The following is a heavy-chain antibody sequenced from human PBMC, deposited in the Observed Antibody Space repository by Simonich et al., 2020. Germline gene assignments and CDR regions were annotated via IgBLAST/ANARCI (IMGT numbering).Heavy chain of an antibody. CDR2: ISGRGGST. CDR3: AKDLGERITMIVVVIDAFDI. J-gene: IGHJ3*02. CDR1: GFTFSSYA. Sequence: GGGLVQPGGSLRLSCAASGFTFSSYAMSWVRQAPGKGLEGVSAISGRGGSTNYADSVKGRFTISRDNSKNTLYLQMNSLRAEDTAVYYCAKDLGERITMIVVVIDAFDIWGQGTMVTVSS. V-gene: IGHV3-23*01. D-gene: IGHD3-22*01.